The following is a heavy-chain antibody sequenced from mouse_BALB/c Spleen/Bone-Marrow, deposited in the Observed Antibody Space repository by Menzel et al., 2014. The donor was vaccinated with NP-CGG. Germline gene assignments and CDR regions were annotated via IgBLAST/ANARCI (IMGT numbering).Heavy chain of an antibody. D-gene: IGHD2-4*01. CDR2: ISSDSDTI. J-gene: IGHJ1*01. CDR1: GFTFSSFG. V-gene: IGHV5-17*02. Sequence: EVKVVESGGGLVQPGGSRKLSCTASGFTFSSFGMHWVRQAPEKGLEWVAYISSDSDTIYYADTVKGRFTISRDNPKNTLFLQMTSLRSEDTAMYYRTRDHDYDWYFDVWGAGTTVTVSS. CDR3: TRDHDYDWYFDV.